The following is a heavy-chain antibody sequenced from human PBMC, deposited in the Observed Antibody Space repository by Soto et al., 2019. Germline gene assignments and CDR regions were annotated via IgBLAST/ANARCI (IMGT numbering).Heavy chain of an antibody. V-gene: IGHV5-51*01. CDR2: IFPSDSET. J-gene: IGHJ6*02. D-gene: IGHD3-16*01. CDR3: ERNSIIVSTLYALDV. CDR1: GYIFTRHW. Sequence: PGESLKISCNTSGYIFTRHWIGWVRQMPGEGLEWLGIIFPSDSETRYSPSFQGQVTISADKSITTAQLQWNSLKASDTAIYYCERNSIIVSTLYALDVWGQGTKVTVYS.